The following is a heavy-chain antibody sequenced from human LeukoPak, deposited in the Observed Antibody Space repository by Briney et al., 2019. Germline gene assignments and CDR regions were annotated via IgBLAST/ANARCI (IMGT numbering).Heavy chain of an antibody. J-gene: IGHJ4*02. CDR2: IKQDGSEK. Sequence: GGSLRLSCAASGFTFSSYWMSWVRQAPGKGLEWVANIKQDGSEKYYVDSVKGRFTISRDNAKNSLYLQMNSLRAEDTAVYYCARVSVLLLGQGSSNFDYWGQGTLVTVSS. CDR3: ARVSVLLLGQGSSNFDY. D-gene: IGHD3-10*01. V-gene: IGHV3-7*01. CDR1: GFTFSSYW.